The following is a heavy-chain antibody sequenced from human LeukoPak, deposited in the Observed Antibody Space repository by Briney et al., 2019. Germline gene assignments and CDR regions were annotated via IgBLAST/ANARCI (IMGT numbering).Heavy chain of an antibody. V-gene: IGHV4-59*12. CDR1: GGSISSYY. Sequence: SETLSLTCTVSGGSISSYYWSWIRQPPGKGLEWIGYIYYSGSTNYNPSLKSRVTISVDTSKNQFSLKLRSVTAADTAVYYCASGWGSGAFDIWGHGTMVTVSS. J-gene: IGHJ3*02. D-gene: IGHD7-27*01. CDR2: IYYSGST. CDR3: ASGWGSGAFDI.